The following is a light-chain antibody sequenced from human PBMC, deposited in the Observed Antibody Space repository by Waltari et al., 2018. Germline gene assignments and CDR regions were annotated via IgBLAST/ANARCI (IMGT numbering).Light chain of an antibody. CDR1: QSLAHSDGTTF. V-gene: IGKV2-24*01. J-gene: IGKJ1*01. CDR2: GVS. CDR3: MQGVQLPGT. Sequence: DIVMTQTPLSSPVPLGQPASISCRSRQSLAHSDGTTFLNWLHQRPGQPPRLLVYGVSKRVSGVPDRFSGSGAGTDFILKISRVEAEDVGVYYCMQGVQLPGTFGQGTQVEIK.